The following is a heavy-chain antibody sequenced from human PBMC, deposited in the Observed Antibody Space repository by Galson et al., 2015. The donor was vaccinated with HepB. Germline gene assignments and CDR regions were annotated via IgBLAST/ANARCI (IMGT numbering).Heavy chain of an antibody. D-gene: IGHD1-14*01. CDR3: AKSARPELHFNH. Sequence: SVKGSCKASGYTFDSYNMHWVRQAPGQRLEWMGWINAGNGYTRYSQQFQGRLTITRDTSASTAYMELSSLRSEDTAVYYCAKSARPELHFNHWGQGILVTVSS. V-gene: IGHV1-3*01. CDR1: GYTFDSYN. J-gene: IGHJ4*02. CDR2: INAGNGYT.